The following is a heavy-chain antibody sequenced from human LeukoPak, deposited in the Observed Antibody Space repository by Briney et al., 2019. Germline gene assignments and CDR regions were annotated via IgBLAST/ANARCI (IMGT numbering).Heavy chain of an antibody. D-gene: IGHD3-10*01. J-gene: IGHJ3*02. Sequence: PGGSLRLSCGASGFTFSRYTMNWVRQAPGKGLEWVASISTSSIYKYYGDPVKGRFTISRDNSRNSVYLQMDRLRAEDAALYYCARAPVIFGSGTQDAFDIWGQGTMVTVSS. CDR3: ARAPVIFGSGTQDAFDI. V-gene: IGHV3-21*01. CDR2: ISTSSIYK. CDR1: GFTFSRYT.